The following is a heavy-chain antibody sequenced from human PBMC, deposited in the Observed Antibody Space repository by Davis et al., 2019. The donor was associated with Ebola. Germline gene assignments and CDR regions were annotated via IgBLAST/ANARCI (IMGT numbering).Heavy chain of an antibody. CDR1: GFTFSSYA. CDR3: AKDRPDIVVVPAAPGYFDY. J-gene: IGHJ4*02. D-gene: IGHD2-2*01. Sequence: GESLKISCAASGFTFSSYAMSWVRQAPGKGLEWVSAISGSGGSTYYADSVKGRFTISRDNSKNTLYLQMNSLRAEDTAVYYCAKDRPDIVVVPAAPGYFDYWGQGTLVTVSS. CDR2: ISGSGGST. V-gene: IGHV3-23*01.